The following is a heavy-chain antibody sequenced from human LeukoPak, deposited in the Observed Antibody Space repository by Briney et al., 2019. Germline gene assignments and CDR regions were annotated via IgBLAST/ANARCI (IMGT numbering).Heavy chain of an antibody. Sequence: SETLSLTCTVSGGSISSYYWGWIRQPPGKGLEWIGSIYYSGSTYYNPSLKSRVTISLDTSKNQFSLKLSSVTAADTAVYYCARHKMATRKPHFDYWGQGTLVTVSS. CDR2: IYYSGST. CDR3: ARHKMATRKPHFDY. J-gene: IGHJ4*02. D-gene: IGHD5-24*01. V-gene: IGHV4-39*01. CDR1: GGSISSYY.